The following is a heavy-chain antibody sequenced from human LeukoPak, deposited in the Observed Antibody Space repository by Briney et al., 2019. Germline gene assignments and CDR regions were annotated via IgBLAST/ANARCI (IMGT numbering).Heavy chain of an antibody. CDR3: ARDYYDSSGYYFFDY. Sequence: ASVKVSCKASGYTFTSYYMHWVRQAPGQGLEWMGIINPSGGSTSYAQKFQGRVTMTRGTSTSTVYMELSSLRSGDTAVYYCARDYYDSSGYYFFDYWGQGTLVTVSS. CDR1: GYTFTSYY. D-gene: IGHD3-22*01. J-gene: IGHJ4*02. V-gene: IGHV1-46*01. CDR2: INPSGGST.